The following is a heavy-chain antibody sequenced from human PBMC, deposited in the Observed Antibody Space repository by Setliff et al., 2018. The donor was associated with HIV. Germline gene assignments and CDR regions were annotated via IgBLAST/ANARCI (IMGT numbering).Heavy chain of an antibody. CDR1: GGSISSHY. Sequence: PSETLSLTCTVSGGSISSHYWSWIRQPPGKGLEWIGSIYLSGSTYYNPSLKSRVTISLDTSKNQFSLKLSSVTAADTAVYYCARTSIRSGWGRNNWFDPWDQGTLVTVSS. CDR2: IYLSGST. D-gene: IGHD6-19*01. V-gene: IGHV4-59*08. J-gene: IGHJ5*02. CDR3: ARTSIRSGWGRNNWFDP.